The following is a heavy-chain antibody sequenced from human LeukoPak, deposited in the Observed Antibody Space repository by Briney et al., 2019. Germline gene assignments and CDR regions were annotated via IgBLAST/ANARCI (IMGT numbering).Heavy chain of an antibody. J-gene: IGHJ4*02. V-gene: IGHV1-46*01. CDR3: ASGSSGWYSVAY. Sequence: ASVKVSCKASGYTFTSYYRHWVRQAPGQGLEWMGIINPSGGSTSYAQKFQGRVTMTRDTSTSTVYMELSSLRSEDTAVYYCASGSSGWYSVAYWGQGTLVTVSS. D-gene: IGHD6-19*01. CDR2: INPSGGST. CDR1: GYTFTSYY.